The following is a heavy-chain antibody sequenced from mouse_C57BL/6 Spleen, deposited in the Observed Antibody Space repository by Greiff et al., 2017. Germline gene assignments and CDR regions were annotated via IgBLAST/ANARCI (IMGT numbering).Heavy chain of an antibody. D-gene: IGHD1-1*01. J-gene: IGHJ2*01. CDR2: IDPSDSYT. V-gene: IGHV1-69*01. Sequence: VQLQQPGAELVMPGASVKLSCKASGYTFTSYWMHWVKQRPGQGLEWIGEIDPSDSYTNYNQTLKGKSTLTVDKSSSTAYMQLSSLTSEDSAVYYCARWNYGSDYWGQGTTLTVSS. CDR3: ARWNYGSDY. CDR1: GYTFTSYW.